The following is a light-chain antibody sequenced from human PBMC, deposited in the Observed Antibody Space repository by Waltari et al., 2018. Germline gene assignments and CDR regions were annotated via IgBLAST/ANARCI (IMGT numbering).Light chain of an antibody. V-gene: IGLV1-44*01. Sequence: QSVMTQPPSASGTPGQRVTITCSGTSSNVGGSTVQWYQHVPGTAPKLLINDMNQRASGVPDLFSGSKSGTSASLAISGLQSEDEADYFCAVWDARLNGPVFGGGTKVTVL. CDR1: SSNVGGST. CDR2: DMN. J-gene: IGLJ2*01. CDR3: AVWDARLNGPV.